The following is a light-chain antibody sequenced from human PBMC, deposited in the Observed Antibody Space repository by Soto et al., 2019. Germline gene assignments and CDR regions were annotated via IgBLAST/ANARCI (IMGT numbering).Light chain of an antibody. CDR3: QQYGSSGT. Sequence: EIVLTQSPATLSLSPGERATLSCRASQSVTTYLAWYQHKPGQAPRLLIYDASNRATGIPARFSGSGSGTDFTLTISRLEPEDFAVYYCQQYGSSGTFGQGTRLEIK. CDR2: DAS. J-gene: IGKJ5*01. CDR1: QSVTTY. V-gene: IGKV3-11*01.